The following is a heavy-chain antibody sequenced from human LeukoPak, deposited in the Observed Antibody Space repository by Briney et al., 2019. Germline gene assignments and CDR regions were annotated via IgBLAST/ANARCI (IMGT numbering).Heavy chain of an antibody. D-gene: IGHD3-10*01. CDR2: IYYSGTT. V-gene: IGHV4-59*01. J-gene: IGHJ5*02. CDR1: GGSISNYY. CDR3: ARRGSFTWFDP. Sequence: PSETLSLTCTVSGGSISNYYWNWIRQPPGKGLEWIGYIYYSGTTNYNPSLKSRVTISVDTSKNQFSLKLSSVTAADTAVYYCARRGSFTWFDPWGQGTLVTVSS.